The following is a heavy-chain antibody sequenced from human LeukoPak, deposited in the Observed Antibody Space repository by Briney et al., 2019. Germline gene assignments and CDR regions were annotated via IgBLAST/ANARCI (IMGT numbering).Heavy chain of an antibody. CDR2: TNPSGGST. CDR1: GYTFTAYY. Sequence: ASVKVSCKASGYTFTAYYIHWVRQAPGQGLEWMGITNPSGGSTSYAQKFQDRVAMTRDTSRSTVYMELSSLTSEDTAVYYCARDGVTDGMDVWGQGTTVTVSS. CDR3: ARDGVTDGMDV. V-gene: IGHV1-46*01. J-gene: IGHJ6*02. D-gene: IGHD5-18*01.